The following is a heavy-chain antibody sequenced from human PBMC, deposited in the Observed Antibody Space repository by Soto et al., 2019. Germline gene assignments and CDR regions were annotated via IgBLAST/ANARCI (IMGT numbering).Heavy chain of an antibody. CDR3: ARDRVWFGELAGHDYYYGMDV. V-gene: IGHV3-33*01. D-gene: IGHD3-10*01. CDR1: GFTFSSYG. Sequence: QVQLVESGGGVVQPGRSLRLSCAASGFTFSSYGMHWVRQAPGKGLEWVAVIWYDGSNKYYADSVKGRFTISRDNSKNTLYLQKNSLRAEATAVYYWARDRVWFGELAGHDYYYGMDVWGQGTTVTRSS. J-gene: IGHJ6*02. CDR2: IWYDGSNK.